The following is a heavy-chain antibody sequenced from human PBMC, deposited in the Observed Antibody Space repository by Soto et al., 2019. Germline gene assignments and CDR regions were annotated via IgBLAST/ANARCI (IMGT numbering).Heavy chain of an antibody. D-gene: IGHD2-21*01. CDR1: GYTFTGYY. CDR2: INPNSGGT. Sequence: ASVKVSCKASGYTFTGYYMHWVRQAPGQGLEWMGWINPNSGGTNYAQKFQGWVTLTRDTSISTAYMELSRLRSDDTAVYYCARHFGVNYGMDVWGQGTTVTVSS. J-gene: IGHJ6*02. CDR3: ARHFGVNYGMDV. V-gene: IGHV1-2*04.